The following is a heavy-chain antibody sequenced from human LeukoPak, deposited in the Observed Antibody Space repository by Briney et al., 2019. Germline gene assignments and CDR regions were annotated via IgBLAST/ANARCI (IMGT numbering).Heavy chain of an antibody. CDR3: AKCKRERWLQLSPFDY. CDR2: ITRSGGST. Sequence: SGGSLRLSCAASGFTFSSYAMTWVRQAPGKGLEWVSGITRSGGSTYSADSVKGRFTISRDNSKNTLYLQMDSLRAEDTAIYYCAKCKRERWLQLSPFDYWGHGTLVTVSS. J-gene: IGHJ4*01. CDR1: GFTFSSYA. D-gene: IGHD5-24*01. V-gene: IGHV3-23*01.